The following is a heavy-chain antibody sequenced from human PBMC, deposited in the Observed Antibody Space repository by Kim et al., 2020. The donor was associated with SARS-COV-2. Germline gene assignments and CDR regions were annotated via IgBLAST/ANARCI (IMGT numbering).Heavy chain of an antibody. CDR3: ATDFHSGIVGATPLDY. Sequence: KFQGRVTMTEDTSTDTAYMELSSLRSEDTAVYYCATDFHSGIVGATPLDYWGQGTLVTVSS. D-gene: IGHD1-26*01. J-gene: IGHJ4*02. V-gene: IGHV1-24*01.